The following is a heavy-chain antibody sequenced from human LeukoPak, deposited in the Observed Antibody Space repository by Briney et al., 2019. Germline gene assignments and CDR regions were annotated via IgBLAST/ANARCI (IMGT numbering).Heavy chain of an antibody. CDR1: GYTFTDYY. V-gene: IGHV1-2*02. Sequence: ASVKVSCKASGYTFTDYYIHWVRQAPGQGLEWLGWINPNNGAINYAQKFQDRVTMTRDMSTSTVYMELSSLRSEDTAVYYCARRSLKCNYGDAFDIWGQGTMVIVSS. D-gene: IGHD3-10*01. CDR2: INPNNGAI. J-gene: IGHJ3*02. CDR3: ARRSLKCNYGDAFDI.